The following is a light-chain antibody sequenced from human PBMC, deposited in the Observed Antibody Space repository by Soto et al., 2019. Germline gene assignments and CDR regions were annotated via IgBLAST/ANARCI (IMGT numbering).Light chain of an antibody. Sequence: QTVVTQEPSFSVSPGRTVTLTCGLSSGSVSTSYYPSWYQQTPGEAPRTLIYNTNTRSSGVPDRFSGSILGNKAALTITGAQADDESDYYCALYMSRGICVFGGGTKVTVL. CDR3: ALYMSRGICV. V-gene: IGLV8-61*01. CDR2: NTN. J-gene: IGLJ2*01. CDR1: SGSVSTSYY.